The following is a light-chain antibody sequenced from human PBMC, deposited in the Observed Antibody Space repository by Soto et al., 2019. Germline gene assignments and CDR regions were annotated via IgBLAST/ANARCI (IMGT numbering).Light chain of an antibody. V-gene: IGKV1-5*03. CDR1: QTISSW. J-gene: IGKJ1*01. Sequence: DIQMTQSPSTLSASVGDRVIITCRASQTISSWLAWYQQKPGKAPKLLIYKASSLESGVPSRFSGSGSGTEFTLTISSLQPDDFATYYCQQYNNYLWTFGQGTKVDIK. CDR3: QQYNNYLWT. CDR2: KAS.